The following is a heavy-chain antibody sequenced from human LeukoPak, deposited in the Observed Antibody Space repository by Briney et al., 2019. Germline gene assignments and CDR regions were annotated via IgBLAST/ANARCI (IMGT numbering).Heavy chain of an antibody. V-gene: IGHV1-69*13. CDR2: IIPIFGTA. CDR3: ARESQTLPLFDY. J-gene: IGHJ4*02. Sequence: VASVKVSCKASGGTFSSYAISWVRQAPGQGLEWMGGIIPIFGTANYAQKFQGRVTITADESTSTAYMELSSLRSEDTAVYYCARESQTLPLFDYWGRGTLVTVSS. CDR1: GGTFSSYA.